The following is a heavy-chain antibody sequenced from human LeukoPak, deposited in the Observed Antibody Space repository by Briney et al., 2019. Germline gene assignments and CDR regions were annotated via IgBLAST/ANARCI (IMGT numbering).Heavy chain of an antibody. D-gene: IGHD3-10*01. CDR1: GFTFSSYE. CDR3: TGSYYGSGSYADFDY. Sequence: GGSLRLSCAASGFTFSSYEMNWVRQAPGKGLEWVSSISGSGGTTNYADSVKGRFTISRDDSKNTAYLQMDSLKTEDTAVYYCTGSYYGSGSYADFDYWGQGTLVTVSS. CDR2: ISGSGGTT. J-gene: IGHJ4*02. V-gene: IGHV3-23*01.